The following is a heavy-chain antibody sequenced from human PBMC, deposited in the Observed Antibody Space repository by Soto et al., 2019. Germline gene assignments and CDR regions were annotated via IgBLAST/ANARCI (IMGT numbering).Heavy chain of an antibody. J-gene: IGHJ6*03. CDR3: AKETPYYDFWSGYDYYMDV. V-gene: IGHV3-30*18. D-gene: IGHD3-3*01. CDR2: ISYDGSNK. Sequence: SLRLSCAASGFTFSSYGMHWVRQAPGKGLEWVAVISYDGSNKYYADSVKGRFTISRDNSKNTLYLQMNSLRAEDTAVYYCAKETPYYDFWSGYDYYMDVWGKGTTVTVSS. CDR1: GFTFSSYG.